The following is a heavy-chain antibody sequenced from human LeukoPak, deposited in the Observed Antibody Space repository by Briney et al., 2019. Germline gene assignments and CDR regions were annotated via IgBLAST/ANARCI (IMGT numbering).Heavy chain of an antibody. CDR2: ISWDGSDK. J-gene: IGHJ4*02. Sequence: GGSLRLSCVASGFDFNTFGMHWVRQAPDTGLEWVAVISWDGSDKYYADSVKGRFTISRDNSKNTLYLQMDSLRSEDTGVYYCVRQAQEDYWGQGTLVTVSS. CDR3: VRQAQEDY. V-gene: IGHV3-30*03. CDR1: GFDFNTFG.